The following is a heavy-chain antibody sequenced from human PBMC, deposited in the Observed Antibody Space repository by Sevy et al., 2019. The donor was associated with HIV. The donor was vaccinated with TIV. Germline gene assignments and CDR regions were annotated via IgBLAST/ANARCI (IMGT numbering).Heavy chain of an antibody. D-gene: IGHD4-17*01. V-gene: IGHV3-11*01. CDR2: ISGNDDTI. CDR3: ARDHVKDGDLGDYYYYAMDV. Sequence: GGSLRLSCAASGFILSDYYMTWVRQAPGKGLEWVSYISGNDDTIYYADSVKGRFTISRDTTKNSLYLQMNSLRAEDTAVYYCARDHVKDGDLGDYYYYAMDVWGQGTTVTVSS. J-gene: IGHJ6*02. CDR1: GFILSDYY.